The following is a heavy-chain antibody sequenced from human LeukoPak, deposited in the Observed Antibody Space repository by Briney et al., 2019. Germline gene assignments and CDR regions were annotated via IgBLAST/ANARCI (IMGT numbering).Heavy chain of an antibody. CDR2: INHSGST. CDR3: ARGHRGGEYQPRSRLPFQH. CDR1: GGSFSGYY. J-gene: IGHJ1*01. V-gene: IGHV4-34*01. D-gene: IGHD2-2*01. Sequence: SETLSLTCAVYGGSFSGYYWSWIRQPPGKGLEWIGEINHSGSTNYNPSLKSRVTISVDTSKNQFSLKLSSVTAADTAVYYCARGHRGGEYQPRSRLPFQHWGQGTLVTVSS.